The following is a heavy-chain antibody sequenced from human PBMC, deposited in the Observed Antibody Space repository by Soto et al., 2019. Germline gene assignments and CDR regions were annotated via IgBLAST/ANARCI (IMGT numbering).Heavy chain of an antibody. J-gene: IGHJ4*02. D-gene: IGHD1-26*01. V-gene: IGHV5-51*01. CDR2: IYPGDSDT. Sequence: GESLKISCKGSGYSFTHYWIGWVRQMPGKGLEWMGIIYPGDSDTRYSPSFQGQVTISADKSINTAYRQWGSLKASDTAMYYCARHGLGSGSYFDFGYWGQGTRVTVSS. CDR3: ARHGLGSGSYFDFGY. CDR1: GYSFTHYW.